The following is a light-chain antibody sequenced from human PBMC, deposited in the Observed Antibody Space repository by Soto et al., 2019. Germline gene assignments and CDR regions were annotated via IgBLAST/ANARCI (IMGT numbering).Light chain of an antibody. Sequence: EIVMTQSPAPLSVSPGERATLSCRASQSVSSNLVWYQQIPGRAPRLLIYDASTRATGIPARISGSGSGTEFTLTISSLPSEDFAVYYCQQYSHWRTFGQGTKVEIK. J-gene: IGKJ1*01. CDR3: QQYSHWRT. CDR1: QSVSSN. V-gene: IGKV3-15*01. CDR2: DAS.